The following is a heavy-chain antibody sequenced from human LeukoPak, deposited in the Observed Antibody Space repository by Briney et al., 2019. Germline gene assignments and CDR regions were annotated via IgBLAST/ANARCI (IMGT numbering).Heavy chain of an antibody. D-gene: IGHD4/OR15-4a*01. CDR3: AKTKLSTANYYNY. Sequence: PGGSLRLSCVASGFTFSNYGMTWVRQAPGKGLEWVSHIRGSGGSTYYADSVKGRFTISRDNSKNTLYLQMNSLRAEDTAVYYCAKTKLSTANYYNYWGQGTLVTVSS. CDR1: GFTFSNYG. CDR2: IRGSGGST. J-gene: IGHJ4*02. V-gene: IGHV3-23*01.